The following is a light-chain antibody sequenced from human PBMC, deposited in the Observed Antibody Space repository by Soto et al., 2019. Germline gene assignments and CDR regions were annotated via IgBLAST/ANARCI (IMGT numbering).Light chain of an antibody. CDR3: QPYNNWPLT. Sequence: DTLVSPSPISLCGSPRERXTVSCRASQSVSSYLTWYQHKPGQTPRLLIYDTSTRATGVPTRFSGSTSGAEFTLTISSLQSEDFAVYYCQPYNNWPLTFGGGTKVDI. V-gene: IGKV3-15*01. CDR2: DTS. J-gene: IGKJ4*01. CDR1: QSVSSY.